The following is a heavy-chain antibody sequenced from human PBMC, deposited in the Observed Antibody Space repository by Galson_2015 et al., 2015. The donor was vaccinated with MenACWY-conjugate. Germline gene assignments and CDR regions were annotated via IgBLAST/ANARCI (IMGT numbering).Heavy chain of an antibody. CDR3: AKTRGASFYFDS. J-gene: IGHJ4*02. Sequence: SLRLSCAASGFIFNTYWMHWVRQAPGKGLVWVSRINPGGSSTTYADSVKERFTISRDNAKNTLYLQMNSLGPEDTAVFYCAKTRGASFYFDSWGQGTLVTVSS. CDR1: GFIFNTYW. CDR2: INPGGSST. V-gene: IGHV3-74*01. D-gene: IGHD1-26*01.